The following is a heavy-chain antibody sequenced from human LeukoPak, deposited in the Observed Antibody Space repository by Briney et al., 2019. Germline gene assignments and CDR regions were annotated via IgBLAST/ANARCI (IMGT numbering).Heavy chain of an antibody. CDR2: IYYSGSS. D-gene: IGHD6-19*01. V-gene: IGHV4-30-4*01. Sequence: PSETLSLTCTVSGGSISNGDYYWSWIRQPPEKGLEWIGYIYYSGSSYYNPSLKSRVSISVGTSKNQFSLKLSSVTAADTAVYYCAGAVAGPNWFDPWGQGTLVTVSS. CDR3: AGAVAGPNWFDP. J-gene: IGHJ5*02. CDR1: GGSISNGDYY.